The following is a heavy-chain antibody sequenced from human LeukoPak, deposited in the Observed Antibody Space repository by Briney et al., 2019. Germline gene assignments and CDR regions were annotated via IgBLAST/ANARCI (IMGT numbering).Heavy chain of an antibody. CDR3: ARADSGSYLRTGPDAEYFQH. J-gene: IGHJ1*01. Sequence: ASVKVSCKASGYTFASYAMNWVRQAPGQGLEWMGWINTNTGNPTYAQGFTGRFVFSLDTSVSTAYLQISSLKAEDTAVYYCARADSGSYLRTGPDAEYFQHWGQGTLVTVSS. V-gene: IGHV7-4-1*02. CDR1: GYTFASYA. CDR2: INTNTGNP. D-gene: IGHD1-26*01.